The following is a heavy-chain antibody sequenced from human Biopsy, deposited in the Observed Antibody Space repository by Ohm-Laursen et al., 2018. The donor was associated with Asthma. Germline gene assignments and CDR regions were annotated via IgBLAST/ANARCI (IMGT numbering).Heavy chain of an antibody. CDR3: ARKAGSCISRTCYSLDF. D-gene: IGHD2-2*01. Sequence: SVKVSCKSLGGTFNTYVIGWARQAPGQGLEWMGGINTVFGTTTYPQKFQDRVTITADDSTSTVYMELSSLRSEDTAVYYCARKAGSCISRTCYSLDFWGQGTLVTVSS. CDR1: GGTFNTYV. V-gene: IGHV1-69*13. CDR2: INTVFGTT. J-gene: IGHJ4*02.